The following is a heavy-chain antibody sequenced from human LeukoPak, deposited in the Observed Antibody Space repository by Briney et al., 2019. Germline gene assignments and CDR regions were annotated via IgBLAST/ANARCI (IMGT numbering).Heavy chain of an antibody. CDR3: AKDPADYYYFDY. CDR2: SSGSGETI. CDR1: GFTLSTYE. D-gene: IGHD4-11*01. Sequence: GGSLRLSCAASGFTLSTYEMTWVRQAPGKGLEWISYSSGSGETIFYADSVKGRFTISRDNSKNTLYLQMNSLRAEDTAVYYCAKDPADYYYFDYWGQGTLVTVSS. J-gene: IGHJ4*02. V-gene: IGHV3-48*03.